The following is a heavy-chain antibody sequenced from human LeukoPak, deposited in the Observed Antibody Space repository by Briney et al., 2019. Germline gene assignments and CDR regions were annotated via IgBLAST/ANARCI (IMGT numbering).Heavy chain of an antibody. CDR2: IYYSGST. Sequence: SETLSLTCTVSGGSISSYRWSWIRQPPGKGLEWIGYIYYSGSTNYNPSLKSRVTISVDTSKNQFSLKLSSVTAADTAVYYCAREAYCGGDCYSGFDYWGQGTLVTVSS. J-gene: IGHJ4*02. CDR3: AREAYCGGDCYSGFDY. V-gene: IGHV4-59*01. D-gene: IGHD2-21*02. CDR1: GGSISSYR.